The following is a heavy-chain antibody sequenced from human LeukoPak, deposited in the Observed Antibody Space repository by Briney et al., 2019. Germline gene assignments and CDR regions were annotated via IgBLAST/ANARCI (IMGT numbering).Heavy chain of an antibody. Sequence: ASVKVSCKASGYTFTGYYMHWVRQAPGQGLEWMGRINPNSGGTNYAQKFQGRVTMTRDTSISTAYMELSRLRSDDTAVYYCAGGESSGIAAAGFDYWGQGTLVTVSS. V-gene: IGHV1-2*06. CDR1: GYTFTGYY. CDR3: AGGESSGIAAAGFDY. D-gene: IGHD6-13*01. J-gene: IGHJ4*02. CDR2: INPNSGGT.